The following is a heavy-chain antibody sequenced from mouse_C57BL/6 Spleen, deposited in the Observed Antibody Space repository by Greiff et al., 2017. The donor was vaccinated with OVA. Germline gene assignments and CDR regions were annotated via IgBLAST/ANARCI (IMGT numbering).Heavy chain of an antibody. CDR1: GYTFTDYE. CDR2: IDPETGGT. Sequence: VQLQQSGAELVRPGASVTLSCKASGYTFTDYEMHWVKQTPVHGLEWIGAIDPETGGTAYNQKFKGKAILTADKSSSTAYMELRSLTSEDSAVYYCTRTTVVATGAMDYWGQGTSVTVSS. J-gene: IGHJ4*01. V-gene: IGHV1-15*01. CDR3: TRTTVVATGAMDY. D-gene: IGHD1-1*01.